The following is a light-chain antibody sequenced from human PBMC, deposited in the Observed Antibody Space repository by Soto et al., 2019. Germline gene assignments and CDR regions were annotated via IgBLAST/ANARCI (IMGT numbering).Light chain of an antibody. J-gene: IGLJ1*01. CDR1: TYNVGFSY. CDR2: KTS. CDR3: AAWDDSLRTYV. V-gene: IGLV1-47*01. Sequence: QPVLTQPPSASGAPGQGVTISCSGGTYNVGFSYVYWYQQLPGTAPKLLIYKTSQRPSGVPDRFSGSKSGTSASLAISGLRSEDEAEYFCAAWDDSLRTYVFGSGTKVTVL.